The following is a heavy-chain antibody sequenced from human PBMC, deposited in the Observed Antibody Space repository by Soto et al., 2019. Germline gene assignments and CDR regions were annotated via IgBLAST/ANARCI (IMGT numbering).Heavy chain of an antibody. Sequence: QITLKESGPTLVKPIQTLTLTCTFTGFSLSTSGVGVGWIRQPPGKALEWLALIYWDDDKQYSPSLRSRLTITNDTSKNQVVLIMTNMDPVDKATYYCAHSEPRTFDIWGQGIMVTVSS. CDR2: IYWDDDK. CDR1: GFSLSTSGVG. J-gene: IGHJ3*02. D-gene: IGHD1-26*01. V-gene: IGHV2-5*02. CDR3: AHSEPRTFDI.